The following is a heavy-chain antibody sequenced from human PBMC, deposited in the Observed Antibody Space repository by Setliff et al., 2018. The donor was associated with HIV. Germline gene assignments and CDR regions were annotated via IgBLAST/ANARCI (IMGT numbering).Heavy chain of an antibody. CDR3: ARGEPSILIEPAAFFDY. Sequence: PGGSLRLSCAASGFTLSSYEMNWVRQAPGKGLEWVSYISGSGSTIYYADSVKGRFTISRDNAKNSLYLQMNSLRAEDTAVYYCARGEPSILIEPAAFFDYWGQGTLVTVSS. D-gene: IGHD2-2*01. J-gene: IGHJ4*02. CDR2: ISGSGSTI. V-gene: IGHV3-48*03. CDR1: GFTLSSYE.